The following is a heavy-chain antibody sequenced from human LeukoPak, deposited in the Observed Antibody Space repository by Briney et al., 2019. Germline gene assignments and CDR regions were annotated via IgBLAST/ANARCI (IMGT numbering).Heavy chain of an antibody. J-gene: IGHJ4*02. D-gene: IGHD4-17*01. CDR1: GFTFDDYA. V-gene: IGHV3-9*01. CDR3: ARANYGDYVNFDY. CDR2: ISWNSGSI. Sequence: GRSLRLSCAASGFTFDDYAMHWVRQAPGKGLEWVSGISWNSGSIGYADSVKGRFTISRDNAKNSLYLQMNRLRAEDTAVYYCARANYGDYVNFDYWGQGTLVTVSS.